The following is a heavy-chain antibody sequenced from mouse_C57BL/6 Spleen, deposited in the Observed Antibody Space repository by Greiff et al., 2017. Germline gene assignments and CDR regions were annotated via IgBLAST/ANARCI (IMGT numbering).Heavy chain of an antibody. D-gene: IGHD1-2*01. CDR3: ARLGWGCNYGD. J-gene: IGHJ2*01. CDR2: IYPGDGDT. Sequence: QVQLKESGAELVKPGASVKISCKASGYAFSSYWMNWVKQRPGTGLEWIGQIYPGDGDTNYNGQSKGKATLTADKSSSQAYMQLSSLTSEDAAVYFCARLGWGCNYGDWGQGTTLTVSS. CDR1: GYAFSSYW. V-gene: IGHV1-80*01.